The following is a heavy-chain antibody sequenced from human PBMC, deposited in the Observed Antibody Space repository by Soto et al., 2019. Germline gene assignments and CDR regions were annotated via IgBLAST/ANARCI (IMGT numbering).Heavy chain of an antibody. CDR1: GGSISSGGYY. CDR2: IYYSGST. CDR3: ARAFTGTTAPLDY. J-gene: IGHJ4*02. Sequence: PSETLSLTCTVSGGSISSGGYYWSWIRQHPGKGLEWIGYIYYSGSTYYNPSLKSQVTISVDTSKNQFSLKLSSVTAADTAVYYCARAFTGTTAPLDYWGQGTLVTVSS. D-gene: IGHD1-7*01. V-gene: IGHV4-31*01.